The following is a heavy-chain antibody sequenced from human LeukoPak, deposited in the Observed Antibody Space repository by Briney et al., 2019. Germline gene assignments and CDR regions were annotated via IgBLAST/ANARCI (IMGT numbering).Heavy chain of an antibody. D-gene: IGHD4-23*01. Sequence: GGSLRLSCAGSGFTFNNYGVHWVRQAPGKGLEWVAVISYDGNYKYYADSVKGRFTISRDNSKNTLYLLMDSLGAQDTAVYYCAKSLTTLGSPHKWGQGTLVTVSS. CDR2: ISYDGNYK. J-gene: IGHJ4*02. V-gene: IGHV3-30*18. CDR3: AKSLTTLGSPHK. CDR1: GFTFNNYG.